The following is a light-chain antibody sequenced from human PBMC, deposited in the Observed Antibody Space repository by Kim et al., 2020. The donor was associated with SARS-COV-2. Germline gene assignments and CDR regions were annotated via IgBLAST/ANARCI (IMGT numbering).Light chain of an antibody. CDR1: RTDIGTYDY. CDR3: SSYAGSNTLV. Sequence: GQSNTISCTGTRTDIGTYDYISWYQQPSDKAPKLMIYYVNNRPSGVSSRFSGSKSDNTASLTISGLQTEDEATYYCSSYAGSNTLVFGGGTQLTVL. CDR2: YVN. J-gene: IGLJ2*01. V-gene: IGLV2-14*03.